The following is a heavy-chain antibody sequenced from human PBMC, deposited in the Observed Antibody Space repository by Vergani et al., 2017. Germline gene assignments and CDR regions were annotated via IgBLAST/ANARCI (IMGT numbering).Heavy chain of an antibody. D-gene: IGHD3-3*01. CDR1: GFTFSSYS. V-gene: IGHV3-7*01. J-gene: IGHJ6*02. CDR2: IKQDGSEK. Sequence: EVQLVESGGGLVQPGGSLRLSCAASGFTFSSYSMNWVRQAPGKGLEWVANIKQDGSEKYYVDSVKGRFTISRDNAKNSLYLQMNSLRAEDTAVYYCARAGNDFWSGYLYYYYYGMDVWGQGTTVTVSS. CDR3: ARAGNDFWSGYLYYYYYGMDV.